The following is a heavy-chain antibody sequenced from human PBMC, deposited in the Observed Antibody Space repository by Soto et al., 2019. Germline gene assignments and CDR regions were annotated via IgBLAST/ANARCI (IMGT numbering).Heavy chain of an antibody. J-gene: IGHJ4*02. Sequence: GGSLRLSCAASGFTFSSYGLTWVRQSPGKGLEWVSAISGNGGKISYADSVQGRFTISRDNSKNTLYLQLHSLRAGDTAVYYCAKFSAHYMFDISSDPDYWGQGTLVTVS. CDR2: ISGNGGKI. V-gene: IGHV3-23*01. CDR1: GFTFSSYG. CDR3: AKFSAHYMFDISSDPDY. D-gene: IGHD6-6*01.